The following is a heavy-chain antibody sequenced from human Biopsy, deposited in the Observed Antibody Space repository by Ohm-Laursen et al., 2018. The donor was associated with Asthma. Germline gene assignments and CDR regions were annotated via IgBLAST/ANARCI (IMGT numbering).Heavy chain of an antibody. CDR1: GGSFSSNY. J-gene: IGHJ6*02. Sequence: SDILSLTCAVYGGSFSSNYWSWIRQTPGKGLEWLGDTHHSGNTNYNPSLSSRLTLSVDTSKNQFSLRLTSVTAADTAVYYCARGSSSRLSQWELLVSGGKRAHSYYGMDVWGQGTTVTVSS. CDR2: THHSGNT. CDR3: ARGSSSRLSQWELLVSGGKRAHSYYGMDV. D-gene: IGHD1-26*01. V-gene: IGHV4-34*01.